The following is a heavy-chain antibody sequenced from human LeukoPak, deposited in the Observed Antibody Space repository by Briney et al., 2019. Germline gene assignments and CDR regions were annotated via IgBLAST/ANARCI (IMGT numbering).Heavy chain of an antibody. CDR1: GGTFGSYA. Sequence: ASVKVSCKASGGTFGSYAISWVRQAPGQGLEWMGGIIPIFGTANYAQKFQGRVTITADKSTSTAYMELSSLRSEDTAVYYCARDSRYSSGWYDWFDPWGQGTLVTVSS. J-gene: IGHJ5*02. D-gene: IGHD6-19*01. CDR3: ARDSRYSSGWYDWFDP. V-gene: IGHV1-69*06. CDR2: IIPIFGTA.